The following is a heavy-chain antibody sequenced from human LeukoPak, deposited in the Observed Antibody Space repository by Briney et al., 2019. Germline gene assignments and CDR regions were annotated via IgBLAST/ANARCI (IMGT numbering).Heavy chain of an antibody. V-gene: IGHV3-33*01. CDR1: GFTFSSYG. J-gene: IGHJ4*02. CDR2: IWYDGSNK. Sequence: QAGGSLRLSCAASGFTFSSYGMHWVRQTPGKGLEWVAVIWYDGSNKYYADSAKGRFTISRDNSKNTLYLQMNSLTVEDTAVYYCAREFSYIAARYDHWGQGTLVTVSS. CDR3: AREFSYIAARYDH. D-gene: IGHD6-6*01.